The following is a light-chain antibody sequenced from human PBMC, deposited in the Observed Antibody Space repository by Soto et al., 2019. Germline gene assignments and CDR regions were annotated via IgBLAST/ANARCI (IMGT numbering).Light chain of an antibody. V-gene: IGKV4-1*01. CDR2: WAS. CDR1: QSVLYSSNNKNY. CDR3: QQYYSTSYT. Sequence: DIVMTQSPDSLAVSLGERATINSKSSQSVLYSSNNKNYLAWYQQKPGQPPKLLIYWASTRESGVPDRFSGSGSGTDFTLTISSLQAVDVAVYYCQQYYSTSYTFGQGTKLEIK. J-gene: IGKJ2*01.